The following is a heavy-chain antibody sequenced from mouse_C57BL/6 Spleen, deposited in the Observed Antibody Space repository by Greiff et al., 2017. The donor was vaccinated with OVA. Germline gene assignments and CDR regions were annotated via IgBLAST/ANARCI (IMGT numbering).Heavy chain of an antibody. J-gene: IGHJ3*01. V-gene: IGHV1-55*01. CDR2: IYPGSGST. D-gene: IGHD2-4*01. CDR3: ARHDYDYERFAY. Sequence: QVQLQQPGAELVKPGASVKMSCKASGYTFTSYWITWVKQRPGQGLEWIGDIYPGSGSTNYNEKFKGKATLTVDTSSSTAYMQLSSLTSEDSAVYYCARHDYDYERFAYWGQGTLVTVSA. CDR1: GYTFTSYW.